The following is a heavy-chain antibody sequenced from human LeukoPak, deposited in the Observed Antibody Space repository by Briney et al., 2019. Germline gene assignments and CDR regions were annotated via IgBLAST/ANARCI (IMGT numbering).Heavy chain of an antibody. CDR3: ARHTGDAFDI. CDR1: GYSFTTYW. V-gene: IGHV5-10-1*01. J-gene: IGHJ3*02. Sequence: GESLKISCRGSGYSFTTYWIRWVRQMPGKGLEWMGRIDPSDSYTNYSPSFQGHVTISGDKSISTAYLQWSSLKASDTAMYYCARHTGDAFDIWGQGTMVTVSS. CDR2: IDPSDSYT. D-gene: IGHD4-17*01.